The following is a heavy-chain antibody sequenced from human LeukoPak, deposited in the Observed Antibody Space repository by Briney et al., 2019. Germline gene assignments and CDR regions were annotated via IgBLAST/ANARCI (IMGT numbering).Heavy chain of an antibody. CDR1: GDTFTGYY. CDR3: ARVWLTMIRGVIIPRHFDY. Sequence: ASVKVSCKASGDTFTGYYIHWVRQAPGQGLEWMGWINPNSGGTNYAQKFQGRVTMTRDTSISTAYMEMSRLRSDDTAVYYCARVWLTMIRGVIIPRHFDYWGQGTLVTVSS. CDR2: INPNSGGT. D-gene: IGHD3-10*01. J-gene: IGHJ4*02. V-gene: IGHV1-2*02.